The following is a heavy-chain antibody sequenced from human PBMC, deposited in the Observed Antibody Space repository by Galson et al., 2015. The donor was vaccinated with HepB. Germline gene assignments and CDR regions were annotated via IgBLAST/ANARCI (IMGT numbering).Heavy chain of an antibody. V-gene: IGHV3-30*18. CDR2: ISYDGSNK. D-gene: IGHD3-3*01. J-gene: IGHJ6*02. CDR1: GFTFSSYG. CDR3: AKNYYDFWSGYYYYYYYGMDV. Sequence: SLRLSCAASGFTFSSYGMHWVRQAPGKGLEWVAVISYDGSNKYYADSVKGRFTISRDNSKNTLYLQMNSLRAEDTAVYYCAKNYYDFWSGYYYYYYYGMDVWGQGTTVTVSS.